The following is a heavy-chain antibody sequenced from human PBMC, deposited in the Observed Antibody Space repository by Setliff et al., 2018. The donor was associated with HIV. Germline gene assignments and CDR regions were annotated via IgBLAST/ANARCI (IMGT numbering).Heavy chain of an antibody. J-gene: IGHJ5*02. CDR3: ARVQGYCSSTICSNWFDP. V-gene: IGHV4-34*01. CDR2: INYSGTT. Sequence: KTSETLSLTCAIYGGSFSGNYWSWIRQPPGKGLEWIGEINYSGTTNHNPFLKSRVTISVDTSKNQFSLKLSSVTAADTAVYYCARVQGYCSSTICSNWFDPWGQGTLVTVSS. D-gene: IGHD2-2*01. CDR1: GGSFSGNY.